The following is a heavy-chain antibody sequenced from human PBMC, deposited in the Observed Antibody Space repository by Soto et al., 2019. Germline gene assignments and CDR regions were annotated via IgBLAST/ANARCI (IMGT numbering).Heavy chain of an antibody. CDR2: INPNSGGT. CDR1: GYTFTGYY. Sequence: XSVKVSCKASGYTFTGYYMHWVRQAPGQGLEWMGWINPNSGGTNYAQKFQGRVTMTRDTSISTAYMELSRLRSDDTAVYYCARDKATVTTYDPRFSRPQGFDPWGQGTLVTVSS. J-gene: IGHJ5*02. V-gene: IGHV1-2*02. D-gene: IGHD4-17*01. CDR3: ARDKATVTTYDPRFSRPQGFDP.